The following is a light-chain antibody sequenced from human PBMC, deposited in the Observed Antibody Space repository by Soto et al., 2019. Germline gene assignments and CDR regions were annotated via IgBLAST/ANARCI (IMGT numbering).Light chain of an antibody. CDR2: GAS. Sequence: EIVLTQSPGTLSLSPGERATLSCRASQSVSSNYLAWYQQKPGQAPRLLIYGASSRATGTPDRFSGSGSGTDFTLTISRLEPEDFATYYCQQSYSTQITFGQGTRLEIK. V-gene: IGKV3-20*01. CDR3: QQSYSTQIT. CDR1: QSVSSNY. J-gene: IGKJ5*01.